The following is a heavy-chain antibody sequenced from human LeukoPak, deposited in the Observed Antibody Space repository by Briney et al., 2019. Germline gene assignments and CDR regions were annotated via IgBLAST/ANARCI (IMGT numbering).Heavy chain of an antibody. V-gene: IGHV3-21*01. CDR3: ARDLSSSSWYYFDY. CDR2: ISSSSSYI. D-gene: IGHD6-13*01. Sequence: PAGSLRLSCATSGFTFSSYSMNWVRQAPGKGLEWVSSISSSSSYIYYADSVKGRFTISRDNAKNSLYLQMNSLRAEDTAVYYCARDLSSSSWYYFDYWGQGTLVTVSS. CDR1: GFTFSSYS. J-gene: IGHJ4*02.